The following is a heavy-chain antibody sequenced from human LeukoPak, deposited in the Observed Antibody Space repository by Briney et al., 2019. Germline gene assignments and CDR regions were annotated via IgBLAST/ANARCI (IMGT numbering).Heavy chain of an antibody. V-gene: IGHV1-8*03. Sequence: ASVKVSCKASGYTFTSYDINWVRQATGQGLEWMEWMNPNSGNTGYAQKFQGRVTITRNTSISTAYMELSSLRSEDTAVYYCARVRVVPAAMYFYYYYYMDVWGKGTTVTVSS. CDR1: GYTFTSYD. D-gene: IGHD2-2*01. J-gene: IGHJ6*03. CDR3: ARVRVVPAAMYFYYYYYMDV. CDR2: MNPNSGNT.